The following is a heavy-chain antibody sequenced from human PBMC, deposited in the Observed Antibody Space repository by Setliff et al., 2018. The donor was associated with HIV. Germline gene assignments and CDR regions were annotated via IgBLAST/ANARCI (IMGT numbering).Heavy chain of an antibody. CDR3: ARGSPRGRDYLNY. D-gene: IGHD3-10*01. J-gene: IGHJ4*02. CDR1: GGTFSGFY. CDR2: INDDGSS. V-gene: IGHV4-34*01. Sequence: SETLSLTCAVHGGTFSGFYWSWIRQPPGKGLEWIGEINDDGSSNYNPSLKSRVAISVDTSKNQLSLNVTSVTAADTAVYYCARGSPRGRDYLNYWGQGTLVTVSS.